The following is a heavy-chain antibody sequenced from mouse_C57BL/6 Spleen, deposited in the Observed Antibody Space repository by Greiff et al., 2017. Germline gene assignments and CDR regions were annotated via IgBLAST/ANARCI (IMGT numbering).Heavy chain of an antibody. CDR2: IDPEDGDT. V-gene: IGHV14-1*01. Sequence: VQLQQSGAELVRPGASVKLSCTASGFNIKDYYMHWVKQRPEQGLEWIGRIDPEDGDTAYAPKFQGKATMTADTSSNTAYLQLSSLTSEDTAVYYCTAYYCPNRGAMDDWGQGTSVTVSS. CDR3: TAYYCPNRGAMDD. J-gene: IGHJ4*01. CDR1: GFNIKDYY. D-gene: IGHD4-1*01.